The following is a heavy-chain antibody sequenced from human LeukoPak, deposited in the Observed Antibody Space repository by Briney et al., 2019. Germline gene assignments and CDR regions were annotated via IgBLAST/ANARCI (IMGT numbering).Heavy chain of an antibody. CDR2: INHSGST. D-gene: IGHD6-19*01. V-gene: IGHV4-38-2*02. Sequence: SETLSLTCTVSGYSISSGYYWSWIRQPPGKGLEWIGEINHSGSTNYNPSLKSRVTISVDTSKNQFSLKLSSVTAADTAVYYCARGPRIAVAAHFDYWGQGTLVTVSS. CDR3: ARGPRIAVAAHFDY. J-gene: IGHJ4*02. CDR1: GYSISSGYY.